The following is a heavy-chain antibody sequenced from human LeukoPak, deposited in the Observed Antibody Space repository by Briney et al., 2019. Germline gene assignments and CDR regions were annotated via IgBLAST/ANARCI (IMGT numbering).Heavy chain of an antibody. J-gene: IGHJ4*02. CDR3: ASSVGYGDSKYGY. Sequence: ASVKVSCKASGYTFTGYYMHWVRQAPGQGLEWMGWINPNSGGTNYAQRFQGRVIMTRDTSNSTAYMELSRLRSDDTAVYYCASSVGYGDSKYGYWGQGTLVTVSS. D-gene: IGHD4-17*01. V-gene: IGHV1-2*02. CDR1: GYTFTGYY. CDR2: INPNSGGT.